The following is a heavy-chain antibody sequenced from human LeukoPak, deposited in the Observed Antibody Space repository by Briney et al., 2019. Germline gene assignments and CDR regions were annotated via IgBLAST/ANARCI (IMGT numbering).Heavy chain of an antibody. CDR2: IASAGDT. CDR1: GFTFSSYD. Sequence: GGSLRLSCAASGFTFSSYDMHWVRQAKGRGLDWVSGIASAGDTYYPGSVKGRFTISRENAKNSLYLQMNSLRAGDTAVYYCARGIQLWLSLGGYGMDVWGQGTTVTVSS. J-gene: IGHJ6*02. V-gene: IGHV3-13*01. CDR3: ARGIQLWLSLGGYGMDV. D-gene: IGHD5-18*01.